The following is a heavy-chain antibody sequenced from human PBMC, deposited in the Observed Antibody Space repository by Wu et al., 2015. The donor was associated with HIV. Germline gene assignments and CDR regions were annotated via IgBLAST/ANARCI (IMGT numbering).Heavy chain of an antibody. V-gene: IGHV1-69*11. CDR2: IIPILGTP. CDR1: GSTFTNYA. J-gene: IGHJ4*02. D-gene: IGHD3-16*01. Sequence: QVQLVQSGAEVKKPGSSVKVSCEASGSTFTNYAISWVRQAPGQGLEWMGRIIPILGTPHYAQKFQDRVTITADGSTRTVYMELTRLTPEDTAIYYCATSLEVSGFDYWGQGSLVTVSS. CDR3: ATSLEVSGFDY.